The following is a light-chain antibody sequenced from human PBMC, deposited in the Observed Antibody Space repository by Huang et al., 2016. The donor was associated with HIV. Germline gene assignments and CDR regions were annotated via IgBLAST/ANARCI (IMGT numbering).Light chain of an antibody. CDR2: WAS. CDR3: QQFYSTPFT. Sequence: DIVMTQSPDSLAVSLGERATINCKSSQRLLYRSNNKNYLAWYQQKPGQPPKLLIYWASSLEAGVPDRFSGSGSGTDFTLTISILQAEDVAVYHCQQFYSTPFTFGQGTRLEIK. J-gene: IGKJ5*01. V-gene: IGKV4-1*01. CDR1: QRLLYRSNNKNY.